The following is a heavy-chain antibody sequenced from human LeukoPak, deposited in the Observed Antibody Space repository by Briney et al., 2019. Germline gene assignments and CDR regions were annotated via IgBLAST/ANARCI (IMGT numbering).Heavy chain of an antibody. CDR3: ARVGLLWFPRTTASNWFDP. Sequence: SETLSLTCAVYGGSFSGYYWSWIRQPPGQGLEWIGEINHSGSTNYNPSLKSRVTISVDTPKNQFSLKLSSVTAADTAVYYCARVGLLWFPRTTASNWFDPWGQGTLVTVSS. CDR1: GGSFSGYY. D-gene: IGHD3-10*01. CDR2: INHSGST. V-gene: IGHV4-34*01. J-gene: IGHJ5*02.